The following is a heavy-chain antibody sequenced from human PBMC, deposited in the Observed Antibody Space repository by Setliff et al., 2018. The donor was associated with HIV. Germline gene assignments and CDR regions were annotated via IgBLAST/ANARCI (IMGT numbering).Heavy chain of an antibody. CDR2: IYHSGTT. CDR1: GYSISSGYY. D-gene: IGHD1-26*01. Sequence: PSETLSLTCTVSGYSISSGYYWGWIRQPPGKGLEWIGSIYHSGTTYCNSSLKSRVTISVDTSKNQFSLNLTSVTAADTAVYYCARLGYSGSLVGAFDIWGQGTMVTVSS. J-gene: IGHJ3*02. V-gene: IGHV4-38-2*02. CDR3: ARLGYSGSLVGAFDI.